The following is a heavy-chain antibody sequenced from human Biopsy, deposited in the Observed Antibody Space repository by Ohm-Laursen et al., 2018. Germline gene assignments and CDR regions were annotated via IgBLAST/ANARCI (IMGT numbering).Heavy chain of an antibody. D-gene: IGHD3-16*01. CDR2: IYTSGST. J-gene: IGHJ4*02. CDR1: GGSISSYY. Sequence: SDTLSLTCTVSGGSISSYYWNWIRQPARKGLEWIGRIYTSGSTNFNPSLKSRVTMSIDTSKNQFSLRLSSVTAADTAVYYCARAAFGPFDSWGQGALVTVSS. V-gene: IGHV4-4*07. CDR3: ARAAFGPFDS.